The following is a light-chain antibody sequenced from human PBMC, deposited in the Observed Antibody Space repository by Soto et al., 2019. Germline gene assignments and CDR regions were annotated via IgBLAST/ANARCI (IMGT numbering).Light chain of an antibody. CDR1: ISNIGSKY. J-gene: IGLJ3*02. V-gene: IGLV1-47*01. Sequence: QAVVTQPPSASTTPGQRVTIFCSGGISNIGSKYVYWYQHLPGAAPTLLIYRDDQRPSGVPDRFSGSKSGISASLAISGLRSEDEAYYYCPAWDDSLNAWVFGGGTKLTVL. CDR3: PAWDDSLNAWV. CDR2: RDD.